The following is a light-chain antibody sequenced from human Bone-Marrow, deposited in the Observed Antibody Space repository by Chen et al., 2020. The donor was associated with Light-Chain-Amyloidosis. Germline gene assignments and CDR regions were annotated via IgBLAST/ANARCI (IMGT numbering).Light chain of an antibody. CDR3: SSYTITNTLV. J-gene: IGLJ1*01. Sequence: QSALTQPDSVSGSPGQSITIPCTGTSSDVGGDNHVSWYQQHPDKAPKLIIYEVTNRPSWVPDRFSGSKSDNTASLTISGLQTEDEADYFCSSYTITNTLVFGSGTRVTVL. CDR1: SSDVGGDNH. CDR2: EVT. V-gene: IGLV2-14*01.